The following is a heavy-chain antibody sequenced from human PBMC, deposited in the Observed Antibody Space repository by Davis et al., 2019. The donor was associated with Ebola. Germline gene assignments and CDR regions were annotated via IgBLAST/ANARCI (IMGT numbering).Heavy chain of an antibody. CDR3: ARDPYYYGMDV. J-gene: IGHJ6*02. V-gene: IGHV3-7*01. Sequence: GGSLRLSCAVSGVTFRNYVMSWVRQAPGKGLEWVANIKQDGSEKYYVDSVKGRFTISRDNAKNSLYLQMNSLRAEDTAVYYCARDPYYYGMDVWGQGTTVTVSS. CDR2: IKQDGSEK. CDR1: GVTFRNYV.